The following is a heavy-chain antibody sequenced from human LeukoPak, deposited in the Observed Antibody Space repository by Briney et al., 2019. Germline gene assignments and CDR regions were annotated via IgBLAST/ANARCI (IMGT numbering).Heavy chain of an antibody. V-gene: IGHV1-2*02. CDR3: ARDRGLKYGGYYYYYMDV. Sequence: ASVKVSCKASGYTFTGYYMHWVRQAPGQGLEWMGWINPNSGGTNYAQKFQGRVTMTRDTSISTAYMELSRLRSDDTAVYYCARDRGLKYGGYYYYYMDVWGKGTTVTVSS. D-gene: IGHD4-23*01. J-gene: IGHJ6*03. CDR2: INPNSGGT. CDR1: GYTFTGYY.